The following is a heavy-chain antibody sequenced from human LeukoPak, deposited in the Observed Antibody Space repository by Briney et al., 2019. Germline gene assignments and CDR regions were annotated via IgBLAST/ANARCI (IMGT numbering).Heavy chain of an antibody. CDR3: ARAVAGVVFDY. V-gene: IGHV3-13*01. CDR2: IGTAGDT. CDR1: GFTFSSYD. D-gene: IGHD6-19*01. J-gene: IGHJ4*02. Sequence: GGSLRLSCAASGFTFSSYDMHWVRQATGKGLEWVSAIGTAGDTYYPGSVKDRFTISRENAKNSLYLQMNSLRAGDTAVYYCARAVAGVVFDYWGQGTLVTVSS.